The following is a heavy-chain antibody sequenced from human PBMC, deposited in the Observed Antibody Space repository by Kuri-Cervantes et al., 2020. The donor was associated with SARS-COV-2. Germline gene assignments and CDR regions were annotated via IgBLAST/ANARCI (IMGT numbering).Heavy chain of an antibody. CDR3: ASELGYYGSGSHFDY. J-gene: IGHJ4*02. V-gene: IGHV1-69*13. Sequence: SVKVSCKASGGTFSSYAISWVRQAPGRGLEWMGGIIPIFGTANYAQKFQGRVTITADESTSTAYMELSSLRSEDTAVYYCASELGYYGSGSHFDYWGQGTLVTVSS. CDR1: GGTFSSYA. CDR2: IIPIFGTA. D-gene: IGHD3-10*01.